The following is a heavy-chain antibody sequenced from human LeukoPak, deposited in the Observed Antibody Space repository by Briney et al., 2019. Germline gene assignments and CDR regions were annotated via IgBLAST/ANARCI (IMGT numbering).Heavy chain of an antibody. Sequence: GGSLRLPCAASGLTVSSNYMSWVRQAPGKGLEWVGFIRSKAYGGTTEYAASVKGRFTISRDDSKSIAYLQMNSLKTEDTAVYYCTRSTPYYYDSSGYYQNFVYWGQGTLVTVSS. CDR3: TRSTPYYYDSSGYYQNFVY. J-gene: IGHJ4*02. V-gene: IGHV3-49*04. CDR2: IRSKAYGGTT. D-gene: IGHD3-22*01. CDR1: GLTVSSNY.